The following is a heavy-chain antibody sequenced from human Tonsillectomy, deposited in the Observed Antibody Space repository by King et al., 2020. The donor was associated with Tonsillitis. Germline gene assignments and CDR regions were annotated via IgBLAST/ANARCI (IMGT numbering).Heavy chain of an antibody. D-gene: IGHD4-17*01. Sequence: QLQESGPGLVKPSETLSLTCTVSGGSVSSVIYYWSWIRQPPGKGLEWIGYIYYTGTTNYNPSLKSRVIISLETSKNKFSLKLSFLTPADTAVYYCAIYNPSLSDYGDYSKNYFDPWGQGTLVTVSS. CDR2: IYYTGTT. CDR3: AIYNPSLSDYGDYSKNYFDP. V-gene: IGHV4-61*01. J-gene: IGHJ5*02. CDR1: GGSVSSVIYY.